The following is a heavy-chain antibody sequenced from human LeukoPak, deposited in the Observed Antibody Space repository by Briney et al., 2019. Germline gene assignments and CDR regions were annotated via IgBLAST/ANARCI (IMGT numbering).Heavy chain of an antibody. J-gene: IGHJ4*02. CDR1: GVSISRYY. Sequence: SETLSLTCSVSGVSISRYYWNWIRQPAGKGPEWIAYTYDTGSTIYTPSLKSRGNISLDTSRKQVSLKLISVTAADTAVYYCARLPPSHLGYFDYWGQGIPVTVSS. D-gene: IGHD3-3*02. V-gene: IGHV4-59*01. CDR2: TYDTGST. CDR3: ARLPPSHLGYFDY.